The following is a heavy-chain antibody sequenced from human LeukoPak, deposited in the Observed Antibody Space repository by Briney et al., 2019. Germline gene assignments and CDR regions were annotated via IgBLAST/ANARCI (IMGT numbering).Heavy chain of an antibody. J-gene: IGHJ4*02. Sequence: HGASVKVSCKASGGTFSSYAISWVRQAPGQGPEWIGGIIPISGTAKYAQKLQGRVTISADMTTGTAYMELSSLRSEDTAVYYCAGSYNRYYAQDYWGQGALVTVSS. D-gene: IGHD1-14*01. CDR1: GGTFSSYA. CDR2: IIPISGTA. V-gene: IGHV1-69*06. CDR3: AGSYNRYYAQDY.